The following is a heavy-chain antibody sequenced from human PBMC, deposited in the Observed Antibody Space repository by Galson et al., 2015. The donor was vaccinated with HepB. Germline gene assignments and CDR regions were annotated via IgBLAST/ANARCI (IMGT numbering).Heavy chain of an antibody. Sequence: SLRLSCAASGFTFSSYAMSWVRQAPGKGLEWVSAISGSGGSTYYADSVKGRFTISRDNSKNTLYLQMNSLRAEDTAVYYCAKDSPIYCSGGSCYSPLFYYGMDVWGQGTTVTVSS. CDR2: ISGSGGST. V-gene: IGHV3-23*01. CDR1: GFTFSSYA. CDR3: AKDSPIYCSGGSCYSPLFYYGMDV. J-gene: IGHJ6*02. D-gene: IGHD2-15*01.